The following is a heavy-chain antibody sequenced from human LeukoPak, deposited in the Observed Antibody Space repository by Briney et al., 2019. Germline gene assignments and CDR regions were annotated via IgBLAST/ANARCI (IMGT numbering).Heavy chain of an antibody. CDR3: ARTYYYYYMDV. CDR2: IYHSGST. Sequence: PSETLSLTCTVSGGSISSYYWGWIRQPPGKGLEWIGTIYHSGSTYYNPSLKSRVTISVDTSKNQFSLKLSSVTAADTAVYYCARTYYYYYMDVWGKGTTVTVSS. CDR1: GGSISSYY. V-gene: IGHV4-39*07. J-gene: IGHJ6*03.